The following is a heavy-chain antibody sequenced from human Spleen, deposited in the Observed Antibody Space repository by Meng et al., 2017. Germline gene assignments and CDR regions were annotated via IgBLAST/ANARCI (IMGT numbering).Heavy chain of an antibody. CDR2: IYYSGST. CDR3: ARGRVVVVAAIRPNFDY. CDR1: GGSMSSGGYY. V-gene: IGHV4-31*03. D-gene: IGHD2-15*01. Sequence: SETLSLTCTVSGGSMSSGGYYWSWIRQHPGKGLEWIGYIYYSGSTSYTPSLKSRVTISIDTSKNQFSLRLSSVAAADTAVYYCARGRVVVVAAIRPNFDYWGQGTLVTVSS. J-gene: IGHJ4*02.